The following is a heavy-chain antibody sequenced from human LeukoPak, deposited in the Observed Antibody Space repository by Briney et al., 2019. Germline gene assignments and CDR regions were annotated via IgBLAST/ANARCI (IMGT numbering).Heavy chain of an antibody. Sequence: SETLSLTCAVYGGSFSGYYWSWIRQPPGKGLEWIGEINHSGSTNYNPSLKSRVTISVDTSKNQFSLKLSSVTAADTAVYYCASQTMVRGVITYAFDYWGQGTLVTVSS. CDR1: GGSFSGYY. CDR3: ASQTMVRGVITYAFDY. J-gene: IGHJ4*02. D-gene: IGHD3-10*01. CDR2: INHSGST. V-gene: IGHV4-34*01.